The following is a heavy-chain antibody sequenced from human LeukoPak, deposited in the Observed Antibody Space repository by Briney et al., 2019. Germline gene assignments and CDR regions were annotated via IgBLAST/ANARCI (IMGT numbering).Heavy chain of an antibody. CDR3: ARSGSGRYYYYYMDV. CDR1: GYTFTSYY. Sequence: GASVKVSCKASGYTFTSYYMHWVRQAPGQGLEWMGIINPSGGSTSYAQKFQGRVTMTRDTSTSTVYMELSSLRSEDTAVYYCARSGSGRYYYYYMDVWAKGPRSPSP. D-gene: IGHD2-15*01. CDR2: INPSGGST. V-gene: IGHV1-46*01. J-gene: IGHJ6*03.